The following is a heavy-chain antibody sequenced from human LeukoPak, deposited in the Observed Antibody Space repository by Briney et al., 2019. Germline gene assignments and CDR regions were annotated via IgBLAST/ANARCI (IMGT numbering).Heavy chain of an antibody. J-gene: IGHJ4*02. CDR2: ISSSSSYI. D-gene: IGHD6-19*01. CDR1: GFTFSSYS. Sequence: PGGSLRLSCAASGFTFSSYSMNWVRQAPGKGLEWVSSISSSSSYIYYADSVRGRFTISRDNAKNSLYLQMNSLRAEDTAVYYCARDLAGYSSGWRDYWGQGTLVTVSS. CDR3: ARDLAGYSSGWRDY. V-gene: IGHV3-21*01.